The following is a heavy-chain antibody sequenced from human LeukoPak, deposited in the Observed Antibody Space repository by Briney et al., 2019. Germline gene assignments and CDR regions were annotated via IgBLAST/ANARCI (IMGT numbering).Heavy chain of an antibody. J-gene: IGHJ6*02. CDR2: INVFGEMT. D-gene: IGHD6-13*01. V-gene: IGHV3-23*01. CDR3: ARQTYSSSWFDQVHYYYVMGV. Sequence: PGGSLRLSCAGSGFTFSGYAMNWVRQAPGKGLEWVSGINVFGEMTYYADSVRGRFTISRDNSKDTMYLQMNSLRADDTAVYYCARQTYSSSWFDQVHYYYVMGVWGQGTTVTVSS. CDR1: GFTFSGYA.